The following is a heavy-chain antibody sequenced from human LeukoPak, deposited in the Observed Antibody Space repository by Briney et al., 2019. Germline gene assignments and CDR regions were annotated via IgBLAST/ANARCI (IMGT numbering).Heavy chain of an antibody. V-gene: IGHV3-48*01. Sequence: GGSLRLSCAASGFTFSSYAMHWVRQAPGKGLEWVSYIDTTSSTIYYADSVKGRFTISRDNAKNSLYLQMNSLRAEDTAVYYCASLPGYSSSWYVDYWGQGTLVTVSS. CDR1: GFTFSSYA. J-gene: IGHJ4*02. CDR2: IDTTSSTI. CDR3: ASLPGYSSSWYVDY. D-gene: IGHD6-13*01.